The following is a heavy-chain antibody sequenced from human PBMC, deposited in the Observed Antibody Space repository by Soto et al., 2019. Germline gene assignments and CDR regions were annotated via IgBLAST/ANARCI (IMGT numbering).Heavy chain of an antibody. D-gene: IGHD3-10*01. CDR3: AATYGSGSSHLYYYYGMDV. CDR2: ISAYNGNT. V-gene: IGHV1-18*01. J-gene: IGHJ6*02. Sequence: QVQLVQSGAEVKKPGASVKVSCKASGYTFTSYGISWVRQAPGQGLEWMGWISAYNGNTNYAQKLQGRVTMTTDTSTSTAYMELRSLRSDDTAVYYCAATYGSGSSHLYYYYGMDVWGQGTTVTVSS. CDR1: GYTFTSYG.